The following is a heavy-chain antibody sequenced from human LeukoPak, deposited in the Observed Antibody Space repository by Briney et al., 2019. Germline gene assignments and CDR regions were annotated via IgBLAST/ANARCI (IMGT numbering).Heavy chain of an antibody. CDR2: IYHSGST. CDR1: GGSISSGGYY. V-gene: IGHV4-30-2*01. J-gene: IGHJ4*02. CDR3: ARASEIKRDGYNPFDY. D-gene: IGHD5-24*01. Sequence: TASQTLSLTCTVSGGSISSGGYYWSWIRQPPGKGLEWIGYIYHSGSTYYNPSLKSRVTTSVDRSKNQFSLKLSSVTAADTAVYYCARASEIKRDGYNPFDYWGQGTLVTVSS.